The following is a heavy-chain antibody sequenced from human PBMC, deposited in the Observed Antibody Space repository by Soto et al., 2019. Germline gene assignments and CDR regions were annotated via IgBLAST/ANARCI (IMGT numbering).Heavy chain of an antibody. J-gene: IGHJ6*03. CDR3: ARAIDRVVYYMDV. CDR1: GFTFSSYW. Sequence: GGSLRLSCAASGFTFSSYWMHWVRQAPGKGLVWVSRINSDGSSTSYADSVKGRFTISRDNAKNTLYLQMNSLRAEDTAVYYCARAIDRVVYYMDVWGKGTTVTVS. CDR2: INSDGSST. V-gene: IGHV3-74*01. D-gene: IGHD3-22*01.